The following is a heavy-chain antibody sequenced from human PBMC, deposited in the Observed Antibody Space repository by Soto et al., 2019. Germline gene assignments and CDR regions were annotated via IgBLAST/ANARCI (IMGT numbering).Heavy chain of an antibody. CDR2: IYYSGST. J-gene: IGHJ4*02. CDR1: GGSIKNYD. V-gene: IGHV4-59*01. D-gene: IGHD1-26*01. CDR3: ARRYGGNFDY. Sequence: SETLSLTCTVSGGSIKNYDWSWIRQPPGKGLEWIGYIYYSGSTNYNPSLKSRVTISVDTSKNQFSLKLSSVTAADTAVYYCARRYGGNFDYWGQGTLVTVSS.